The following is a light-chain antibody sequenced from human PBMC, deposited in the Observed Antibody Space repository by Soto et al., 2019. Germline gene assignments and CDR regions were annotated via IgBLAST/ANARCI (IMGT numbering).Light chain of an antibody. V-gene: IGKV3-15*01. CDR3: QQYNNWPRT. Sequence: RQSPGTLSLSPRERATLSCRASQSVGSSNLAWYQQKPGQAPRLLIHAATTRATGIPARFSGSGSGTEFTLTISSLQSEDFAVYYCQQYNNWPRTFGQGTKVDIK. J-gene: IGKJ1*01. CDR2: AAT. CDR1: QSVGSSN.